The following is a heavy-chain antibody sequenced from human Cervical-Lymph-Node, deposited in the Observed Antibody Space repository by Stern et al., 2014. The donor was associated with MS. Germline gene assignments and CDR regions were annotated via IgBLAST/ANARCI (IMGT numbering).Heavy chain of an antibody. J-gene: IGHJ3*02. D-gene: IGHD6-19*01. CDR2: IYYGGSP. CDR3: ARGIAVTGRKAFDI. V-gene: IGHV4-59*01. CDR1: GGSINTYY. Sequence: QVQLQESGPGLVKPSETLSLTCTVSGGSINTYYWSLIRQSPGKGLEWIGYIYYGGSPYYNPSLKSRVTISVDTSKNQVYLKLSSVTTADTAVYYCARGIAVTGRKAFDIWGQGTMVTVSS.